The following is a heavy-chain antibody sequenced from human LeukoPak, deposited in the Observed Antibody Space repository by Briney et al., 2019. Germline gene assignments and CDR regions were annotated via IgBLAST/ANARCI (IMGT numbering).Heavy chain of an antibody. CDR1: GFTYSSYA. V-gene: IGHV3-23*01. Sequence: GGSLRLSCAASGFTYSSYAMSWVRLAPGKGLEWVLTISSSGDSTFYAVSVKGRFTISRDNSKSTLSLQMNSLRAEDTAVYYCAKASGTYFGNYFDYWGQGTLVTVSS. D-gene: IGHD3-10*01. CDR2: ISSSGDST. CDR3: AKASGTYFGNYFDY. J-gene: IGHJ4*02.